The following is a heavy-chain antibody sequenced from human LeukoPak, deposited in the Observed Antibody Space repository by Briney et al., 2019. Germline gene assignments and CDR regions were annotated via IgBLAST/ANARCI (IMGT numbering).Heavy chain of an antibody. V-gene: IGHV4-59*01. CDR2: IYYSGST. D-gene: IGHD3-22*01. CDR1: GGSISSYY. J-gene: IGHJ2*01. Sequence: SETLSLTCTVSGGSISSYYWSWIRQPPGKGLEWIGDIYYSGSTNYNPSLQSRVTISVDTSKNQFSLKLSSVTAADTAVYYCARVPPYYYDSSGYNPEPRYWYFDLWGRGTLVTVSS. CDR3: ARVPPYYYDSSGYNPEPRYWYFDL.